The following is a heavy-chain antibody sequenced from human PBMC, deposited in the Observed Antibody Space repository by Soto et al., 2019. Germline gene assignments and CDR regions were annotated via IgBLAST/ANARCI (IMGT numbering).Heavy chain of an antibody. J-gene: IGHJ6*02. D-gene: IGHD3-22*01. CDR2: INSDGSST. CDR3: ARDRVTMIVVNGMDV. Sequence: EVQLVESGGGFVQPGGSLRLSCAASGFTFSSYWMHWVRQAPGKGLVWVSRINSDGSSTSYADSVKGRFTISRDNAKNTLYLQMNSLRAEDTAVYYCARDRVTMIVVNGMDVWGQGTTVTVSS. CDR1: GFTFSSYW. V-gene: IGHV3-74*01.